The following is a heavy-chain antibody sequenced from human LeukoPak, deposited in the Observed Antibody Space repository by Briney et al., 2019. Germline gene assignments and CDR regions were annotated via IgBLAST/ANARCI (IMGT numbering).Heavy chain of an antibody. V-gene: IGHV4-34*01. Sequence: SETLSLTCAVYGGSFSGYYWSWIRQPPGKGLEWIGEINHSGSTNYNPSLKSRVTMSVDTSKNQFSLKLNSVTAADTAVYYCARAIWYGSGTTAFDYWGPGTLVTVSS. CDR1: GGSFSGYY. CDR3: ARAIWYGSGTTAFDY. J-gene: IGHJ4*02. D-gene: IGHD3-10*01. CDR2: INHSGST.